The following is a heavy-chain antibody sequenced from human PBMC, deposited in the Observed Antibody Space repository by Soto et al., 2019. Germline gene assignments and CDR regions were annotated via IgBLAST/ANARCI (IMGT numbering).Heavy chain of an antibody. CDR3: ARDRRRQQLVRVLDY. D-gene: IGHD6-13*01. V-gene: IGHV3-33*01. Sequence: QVQLVESGGGVVQPGRSLRLSCAASGFTFSSYGMHWVRQAPGKGLEWVAVIWYDGSNKYYADSVKGRFTISRDNSKNTLYLQMNSLRAEDTAVYYCARDRRRQQLVRVLDYWGQGTLVTVSS. CDR1: GFTFSSYG. J-gene: IGHJ4*02. CDR2: IWYDGSNK.